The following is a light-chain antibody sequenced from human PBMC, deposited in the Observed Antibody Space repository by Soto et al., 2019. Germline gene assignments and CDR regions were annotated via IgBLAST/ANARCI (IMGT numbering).Light chain of an antibody. CDR2: DAS. J-gene: IGLJ1*01. V-gene: IGLV2-14*03. CDR1: SSDVGGYNY. CDR3: SSYTTSNTRQIV. Sequence: SALTQPASVSGSPGQSITISCTCTSSDVGGYNYVSWYQHHPGKAPKLIIYDASNRPSGVSIRFSGSKSDNTASLTISGLQPEDEADYHCSSYTTSNTRQIVFGTGTKVPVL.